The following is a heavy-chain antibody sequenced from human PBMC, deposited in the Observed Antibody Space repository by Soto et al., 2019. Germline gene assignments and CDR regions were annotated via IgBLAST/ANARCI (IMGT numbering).Heavy chain of an antibody. CDR1: SGSISSSNW. D-gene: IGHD2-8*01. CDR2: IYHSGST. CDR3: ARGPPVGMLYRSNWFDP. V-gene: IGHV4-4*02. Sequence: QVQLQASGPGLVKPSGTLSLTCAVSSGSISSSNWWSWVRHPPGKGLEWIGEIYHSGSTNYNPSLKSRVTISLDKSKNQFSLKLSSVTAADTAVYYCARGPPVGMLYRSNWFDPWGQGTLVTVSS. J-gene: IGHJ5*02.